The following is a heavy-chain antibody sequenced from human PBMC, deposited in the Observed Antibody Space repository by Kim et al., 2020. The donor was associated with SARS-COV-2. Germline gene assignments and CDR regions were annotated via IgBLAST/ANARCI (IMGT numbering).Heavy chain of an antibody. V-gene: IGHV4-34*01. CDR2: INHSGST. CDR1: GGSFSGYY. CDR3: ARSGSGSYYKTPYYFDY. Sequence: SETLSLTCAVYGGSFSGYYWSWIRQPPGKGLEWIGEINHSGSTNYNPSLKSRVTISVDTSKNQFSLKLSSVTAADTAVYYCARSGSGSYYKTPYYFDYWG. J-gene: IGHJ4*01. D-gene: IGHD3-10*01.